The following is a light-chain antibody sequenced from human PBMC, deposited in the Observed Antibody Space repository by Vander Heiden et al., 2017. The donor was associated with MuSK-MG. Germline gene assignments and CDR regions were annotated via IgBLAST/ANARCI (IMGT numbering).Light chain of an antibody. CDR2: EVS. CDR1: SSDVGGDNY. Sequence: QSALTQPPSASGSPGQSVTISCTGTSSDVGGDNYVSWYKQHPGKAHKPMSYEVSKRTSVVPARFSASKSGTTSSLTISGLQAEADAYYYCNAYASSNNYVFGTGTKFTVL. J-gene: IGLJ1*01. CDR3: NAYASSNNYV. V-gene: IGLV2-8*01.